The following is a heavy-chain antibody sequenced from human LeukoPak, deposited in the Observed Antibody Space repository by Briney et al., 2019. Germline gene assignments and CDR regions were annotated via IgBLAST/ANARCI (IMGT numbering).Heavy chain of an antibody. V-gene: IGHV5-10-1*01. D-gene: IGHD3-10*01. J-gene: IGHJ6*02. CDR1: GYSFTSYW. CDR2: IDPSDSYT. Sequence: GESLKISCKGSGYSFTSYWISWVRQMPGKGLEWMGRIDPSDSYTNYSQSFQGHVTISADKSISTAYLQWSSLKASDTAMYYCARSLWFGELHYGMDVWGQGTTVTVSS. CDR3: ARSLWFGELHYGMDV.